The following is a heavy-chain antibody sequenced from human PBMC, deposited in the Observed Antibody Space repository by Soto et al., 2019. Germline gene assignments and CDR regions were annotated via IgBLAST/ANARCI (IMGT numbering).Heavy chain of an antibody. Sequence: NLSETLSLTCTVSGGSISSGGNSWSWIRHHPGKGLEWIGHIYYSGSTTNYNPSLKSRITILVDTSKNQFSLNLRSVTAADTAVYYCARDRRGYDALDVWGQGTMVT. CDR2: IYYSGSTT. V-gene: IGHV4-31*03. CDR1: GGSISSGGNS. CDR3: ARDRRGYDALDV. D-gene: IGHD3-10*01. J-gene: IGHJ3*01.